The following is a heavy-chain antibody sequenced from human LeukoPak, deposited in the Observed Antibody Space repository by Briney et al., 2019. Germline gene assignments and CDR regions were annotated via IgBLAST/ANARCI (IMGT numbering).Heavy chain of an antibody. CDR3: ARQRVYCGGDCYPNFDY. J-gene: IGHJ4*02. V-gene: IGHV4-59*08. Sequence: SETLSLTCTVSGGSISSYYWSWIRQPPGKGLEWIGYIYYSGSTNYNPSLKSRVTISVDTSKNQFSLKLSSVTAADTAVYYCARQRVYCGGDCYPNFDYWGQGTLVTVSS. CDR1: GGSISSYY. CDR2: IYYSGST. D-gene: IGHD2-21*02.